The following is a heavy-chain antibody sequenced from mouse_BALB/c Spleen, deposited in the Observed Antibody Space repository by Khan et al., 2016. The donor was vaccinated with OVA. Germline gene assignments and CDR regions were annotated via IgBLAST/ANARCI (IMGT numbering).Heavy chain of an antibody. V-gene: IGHV5-4*02. CDR1: GFTFSDYY. CDR3: IRGDYGDPFAY. D-gene: IGHD2-13*01. Sequence: EVELVESGGGLVKPGGSLKLSCEASGFTFSDYYMYWVRQTPEKRLEWVATISAAGSYIYYLDNVRGRFTISRDNSKNNLYLQMNSLKSEDTAMYYCIRGDYGDPFAYWGHGTLVTVSA. J-gene: IGHJ3*01. CDR2: ISAAGSYI.